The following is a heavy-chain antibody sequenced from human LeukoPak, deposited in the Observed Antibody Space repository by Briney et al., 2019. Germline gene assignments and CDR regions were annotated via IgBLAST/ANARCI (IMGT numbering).Heavy chain of an antibody. Sequence: ASVKVSCKASGYTFTVYYIHWVRQAPGQGLEWVGWINPNSGGTNYAQKFQGSVTMTRDTSISTAYMELSRLRSDDTAVYYCAKVGGYGSGSHFDYWGQGTPVTVSS. J-gene: IGHJ4*02. D-gene: IGHD3-10*01. CDR1: GYTFTVYY. CDR3: AKVGGYGSGSHFDY. V-gene: IGHV1-2*02. CDR2: INPNSGGT.